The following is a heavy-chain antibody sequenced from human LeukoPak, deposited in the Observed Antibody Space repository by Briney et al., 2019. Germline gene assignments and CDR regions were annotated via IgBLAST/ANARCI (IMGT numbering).Heavy chain of an antibody. D-gene: IGHD5-12*01. CDR2: IYYSGST. Sequence: PSETLSLTCTVSGGSISSYYWSWIRQPPGEGLEWIGYIYYSGSTNYNPSLKSRVTISVDTSKNQFSLKLSSVTAADTAVYYCARLASGGYSGNDYWGQGTLVTVSS. CDR1: GGSISSYY. V-gene: IGHV4-59*08. CDR3: ARLASGGYSGNDY. J-gene: IGHJ4*02.